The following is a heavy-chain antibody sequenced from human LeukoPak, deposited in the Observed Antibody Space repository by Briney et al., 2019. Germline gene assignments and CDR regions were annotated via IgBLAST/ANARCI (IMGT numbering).Heavy chain of an antibody. CDR1: GGSFSGYY. CDR3: AREAGSSWYEIDY. CDR2: INHSGST. D-gene: IGHD6-13*01. Sequence: SETLSLTCAVYGGSFSGYYWSWIRQPPGKGLEWIGEINHSGSTNYNPSLKSRVTISVDTSKNQFSLKLSSVTAADTAVYYCAREAGSSWYEIDYWGQGTLVTVSS. J-gene: IGHJ4*02. V-gene: IGHV4-34*01.